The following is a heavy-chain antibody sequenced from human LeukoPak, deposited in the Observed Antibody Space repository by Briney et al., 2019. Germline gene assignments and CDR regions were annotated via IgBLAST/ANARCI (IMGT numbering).Heavy chain of an antibody. D-gene: IGHD1-7*01. Sequence: GGSLRLSCAASGFTFSSYAMSWVRQAPGEGLEWVSAISGSGDSTYYADSVKGRFTISRDNSKNTLHLQMNSLRAEDTAVYYCAKDRARGGTTDFDYWGQGTLVTVSS. CDR1: GFTFSSYA. J-gene: IGHJ4*02. CDR2: ISGSGDST. CDR3: AKDRARGGTTDFDY. V-gene: IGHV3-23*01.